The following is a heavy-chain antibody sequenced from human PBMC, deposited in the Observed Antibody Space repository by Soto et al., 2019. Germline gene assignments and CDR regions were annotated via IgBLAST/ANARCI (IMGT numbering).Heavy chain of an antibody. J-gene: IGHJ4*02. CDR1: GYSFTSYW. CDR3: VRGLPGGSRAYYFDY. CDR2: IYPGDSDT. V-gene: IGHV5-51*01. D-gene: IGHD2-15*01. Sequence: GESLKISCKGSGYSFTSYWIGWVRQMPGKGLEWMGIIYPGDSDTRYSPSFQGQVTISADKSISTAYLQWSSLKASDTAMYYCVRGLPGGSRAYYFDYWGQGTLVTVSS.